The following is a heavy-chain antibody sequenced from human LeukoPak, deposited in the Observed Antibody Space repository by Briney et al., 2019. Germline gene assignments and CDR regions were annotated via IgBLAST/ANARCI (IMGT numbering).Heavy chain of an antibody. J-gene: IGHJ1*01. Sequence: GGSLRLSCAASGFTFSSYAMSWVRQAPGKGLEWVSAISGSGGSTYYADSVKGRFTISRDSSKNTLYLQMSSLRAEDTAVYYCAKDHDSGWQDKYFQHWGQGTLVTVSS. CDR1: GFTFSSYA. CDR3: AKDHDSGWQDKYFQH. D-gene: IGHD6-19*01. CDR2: ISGSGGST. V-gene: IGHV3-23*01.